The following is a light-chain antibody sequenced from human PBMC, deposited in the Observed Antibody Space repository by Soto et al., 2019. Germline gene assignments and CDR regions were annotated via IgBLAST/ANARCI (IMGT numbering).Light chain of an antibody. CDR3: QSYDSSLSGSYV. J-gene: IGLJ1*01. Sequence: AVVTQPPSVSGAPGQRVTISCTGSSSNIGAGYDVHWYQRLPGTAPKVLIYGNNNRPSGVPDRFSGSKSGTSASLAITGLQAEYEADYYCQSYDSSLSGSYVFGTGTKLTVL. CDR2: GNN. V-gene: IGLV1-40*01. CDR1: SSNIGAGYD.